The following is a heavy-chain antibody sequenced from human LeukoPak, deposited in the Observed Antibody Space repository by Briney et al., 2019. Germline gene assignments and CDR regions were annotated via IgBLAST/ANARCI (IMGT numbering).Heavy chain of an antibody. CDR3: AKSAYAGYDWGYMGQS. Sequence: PGGSLRLSCGASGFTFRGYAMSWVRQAPGKGLEWVSGISESSRFIHHADSVKGRFTISRDDSTNTLHLHMNSLKAEDTAVYYCAKSAYAGYDWGYMGQSWGQGTLVTVSS. CDR1: GFTFRGYA. J-gene: IGHJ1*01. CDR2: ISESSRFI. D-gene: IGHD5-12*01. V-gene: IGHV3-23*01.